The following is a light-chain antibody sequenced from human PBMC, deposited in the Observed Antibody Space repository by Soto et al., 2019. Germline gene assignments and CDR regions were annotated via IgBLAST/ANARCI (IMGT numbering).Light chain of an antibody. V-gene: IGKV3-20*01. J-gene: IGKJ1*01. CDR3: QQYCSAPT. CDR1: QSVSSSY. CDR2: GAS. Sequence: ELVLTQSPGTLSLSPGERATLSCRASQSVSSSYLAWYQQKPGQAPRLLIYGASSRATGIPDRLSGSGSGTAFTLTISRLEPEDFAVYYCQQYCSAPTFGQGTKVEIK.